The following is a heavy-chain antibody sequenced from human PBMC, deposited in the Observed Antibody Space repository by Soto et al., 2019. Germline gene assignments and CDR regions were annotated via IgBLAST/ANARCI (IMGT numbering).Heavy chain of an antibody. Sequence: PGESLKISCKGSGYSFTNYWITWVRQMPGKGLEYMGIIYPSDSDTRYSPSFQGQVTISADKSISTAYLQWGGPKASDTAIYYCARHGFYGDFSSNYFDPWGQGTLVTVSS. CDR2: IYPSDSDT. J-gene: IGHJ5*02. CDR3: ARHGFYGDFSSNYFDP. V-gene: IGHV5-51*01. CDR1: GYSFTNYW. D-gene: IGHD4-17*01.